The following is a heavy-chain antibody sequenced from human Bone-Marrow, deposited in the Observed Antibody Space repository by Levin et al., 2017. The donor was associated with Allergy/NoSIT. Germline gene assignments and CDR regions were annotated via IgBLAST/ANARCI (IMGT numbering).Heavy chain of an antibody. V-gene: IGHV3-33*01. CDR3: ARDVGYYDSSGYLGGALDY. Sequence: GGSLRLSCAASGFTFSSYGMHWVRQAPGKGLEWVAVIWYDGSNKYYADSVKGRFTISRDNSKNTLYLQMNSLRAEDTAVYYCARDVGYYDSSGYLGGALDYWGQGTLVTVSS. CDR2: IWYDGSNK. CDR1: GFTFSSYG. D-gene: IGHD3-22*01. J-gene: IGHJ4*02.